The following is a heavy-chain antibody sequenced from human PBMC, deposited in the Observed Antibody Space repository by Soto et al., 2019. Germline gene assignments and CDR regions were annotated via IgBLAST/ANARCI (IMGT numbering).Heavy chain of an antibody. Sequence: ASVTVSCKASGYTFTSYGIIWVRQAPGQGLEWMGWLDPNSGDTGYAQKFQGRVALTRNTSINTAYIELSSLTSDDTAVYYCATSGGGWYLYWGQGTLVTVSS. CDR2: LDPNSGDT. V-gene: IGHV1-8*02. J-gene: IGHJ4*02. CDR3: ATSGGGWYLY. D-gene: IGHD6-19*01. CDR1: GYTFTSYG.